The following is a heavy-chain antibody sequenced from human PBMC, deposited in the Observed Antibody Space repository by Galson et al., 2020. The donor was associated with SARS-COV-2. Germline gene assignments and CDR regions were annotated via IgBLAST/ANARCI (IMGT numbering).Heavy chain of an antibody. Sequence: GGSLRLSCAASGFTFDDYAMHWVRQAPGKGLEWVSGISWNSGSIGYADSVKGRFTISRDNAKNSLYLQMNSLRAEDTALYYCAKDISYDSSGDYWGQGTLVTVSS. CDR1: GFTFDDYA. CDR3: AKDISYDSSGDY. J-gene: IGHJ4*02. V-gene: IGHV3-9*01. CDR2: ISWNSGSI. D-gene: IGHD3-22*01.